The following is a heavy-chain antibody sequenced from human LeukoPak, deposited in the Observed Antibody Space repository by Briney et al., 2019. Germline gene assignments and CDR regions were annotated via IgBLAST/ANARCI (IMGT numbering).Heavy chain of an antibody. D-gene: IGHD3-22*01. V-gene: IGHV3-9*01. J-gene: IGHJ3*02. CDR1: GFTFDDYA. CDR2: ISWNSGSI. CDR3: AKVEGTYYYDSSGSRGAFDI. Sequence: TGRSLRLSCAASGFTFDDYAMHWVRQAPGKGLEWVSGISWNSGSIGYADSVKGRFTISGDNAKNSLYLQMSSLRAEDTALYYCAKVEGTYYYDSSGSRGAFDIWGQGTMVTVSS.